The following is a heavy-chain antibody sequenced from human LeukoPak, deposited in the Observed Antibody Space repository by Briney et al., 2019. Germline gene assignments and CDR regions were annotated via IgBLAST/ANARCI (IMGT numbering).Heavy chain of an antibody. J-gene: IGHJ4*02. V-gene: IGHV3-74*01. Sequence: PGGSLRLSCAASGFTFSAYWVHWVRQAPGKGLVWASRINSDGSSTSYADSVKGRFTISRDNAKNTLYLQMNSLRAEDTAVYYCTSKTTDYSDSSGVGGYWGQGTLVTVSS. CDR3: TSKTTDYSDSSGVGGY. D-gene: IGHD3-22*01. CDR1: GFTFSAYW. CDR2: INSDGSST.